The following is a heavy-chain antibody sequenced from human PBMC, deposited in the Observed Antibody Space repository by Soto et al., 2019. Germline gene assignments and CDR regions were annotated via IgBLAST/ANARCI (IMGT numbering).Heavy chain of an antibody. V-gene: IGHV1-2*04. CDR2: INPNSGGT. J-gene: IGHJ5*02. Sequence: ASEKFYCRAAGYTFTRYDTNWVRQATGQGLEWMGWINPNSGGTNYAQKFQGWVTMTRDTSISTAYMELSRLRSDDTAVYYCARARGGEFWSGYLNWFDPWGQGTLVTVSS. CDR3: ARARGGEFWSGYLNWFDP. D-gene: IGHD3-3*01. CDR1: GYTFTRYD.